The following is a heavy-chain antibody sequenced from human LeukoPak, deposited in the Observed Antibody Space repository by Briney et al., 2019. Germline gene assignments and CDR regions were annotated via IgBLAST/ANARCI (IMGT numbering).Heavy chain of an antibody. CDR3: ANHLACGSTHCPPFDY. CDR1: GFTCSVYS. V-gene: IGHV3-21*01. J-gene: IGHJ4*02. CDR2: ISDDSNYI. D-gene: IGHD2-2*01. Sequence: PGGSLRLSSAASGFTCSVYSMSWVRQAPGKGLEWVSSISDDSNYIYYADSVEGRFTISRDNAKNSLYLQMNSLRAEDTAVYYCANHLACGSTHCPPFDYWGQGTLVTVSS.